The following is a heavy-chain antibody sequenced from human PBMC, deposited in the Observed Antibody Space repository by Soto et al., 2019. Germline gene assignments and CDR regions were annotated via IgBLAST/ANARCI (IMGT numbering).Heavy chain of an antibody. D-gene: IGHD2-15*01. Sequence: QVQLVQSGAEVKKPGASVKVSCEASEYTFIGFHLHWVRQAPGQGLEWMGWINPKSGDTKYAQKFQGRVSLTRDTISSTGYMELSRLESNDTAVYYCAKGLWTVGHCTGGSCYDGMDVWGQGTTVTVSS. CDR2: INPKSGDT. CDR3: AKGLWTVGHCTGGSCYDGMDV. J-gene: IGHJ6*02. CDR1: EYTFIGFH. V-gene: IGHV1-2*02.